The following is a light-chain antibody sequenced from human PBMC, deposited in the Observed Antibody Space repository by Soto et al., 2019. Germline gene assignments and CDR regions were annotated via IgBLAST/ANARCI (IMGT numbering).Light chain of an antibody. V-gene: IGLV2-14*01. J-gene: IGLJ2*01. CDR3: NSYTSVTTPHLX. CDR1: SSDIGDYNY. CDR2: EVS. Sequence: QSVLTQPASVSGSPGQSITISCTGSSSDIGDYNYVSWFQQHPGTAPKLIIFEVSNRPSGISDRFSGSKSGNTASLTISGLQAEDEADYYCNSYTSVTTPHLXFGGGTKLTVL.